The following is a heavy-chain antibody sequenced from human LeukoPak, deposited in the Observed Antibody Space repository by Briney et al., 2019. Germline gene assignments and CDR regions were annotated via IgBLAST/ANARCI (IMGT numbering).Heavy chain of an antibody. CDR1: GFTFSSYA. D-gene: IGHD1-26*01. Sequence: PGGSLRLFCAASGFTFSSYAMHWVRQAPGKGWEYVSAISSNGGSTYYANSVKGRFTISRDNSKNTLYLQMGSLRAEDMAVYYCARDRRGSYWDSFDYWGQGTLVTVSS. CDR2: ISSNGGST. J-gene: IGHJ4*02. CDR3: ARDRRGSYWDSFDY. V-gene: IGHV3-64*01.